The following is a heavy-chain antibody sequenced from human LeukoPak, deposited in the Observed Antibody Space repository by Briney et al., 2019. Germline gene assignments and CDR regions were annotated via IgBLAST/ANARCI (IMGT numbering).Heavy chain of an antibody. CDR2: ISGYGEKI. D-gene: IGHD3-22*01. V-gene: IGHV3-23*01. Sequence: GGSLRLSCAASGFTFSTYWMTWVRQAPGKGLEWVSDISGYGEKIFHADSVKGRFTISRDSSTNTLYLQMNSLRAEDTAAYYCARAPRGFQWFVEHWGQGTLVTVSS. J-gene: IGHJ4*02. CDR3: ARAPRGFQWFVEH. CDR1: GFTFSTYW.